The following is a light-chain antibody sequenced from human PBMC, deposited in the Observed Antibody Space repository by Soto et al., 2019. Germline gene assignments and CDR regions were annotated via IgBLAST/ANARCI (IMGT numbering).Light chain of an antibody. CDR1: SSDVGGSNF. V-gene: IGLV2-14*03. CDR2: DVA. Sequence: QSVLAQPASVSDSPGQSITISCTGTSSDVGGSNFVSWYQQHPGKPPKLIIYDVANRPSGVSNRLSGSKSGNTASLTVSGLQAADEADYFCKSYAGSNNYVFGSGTTVTVL. J-gene: IGLJ1*01. CDR3: KSYAGSNNYV.